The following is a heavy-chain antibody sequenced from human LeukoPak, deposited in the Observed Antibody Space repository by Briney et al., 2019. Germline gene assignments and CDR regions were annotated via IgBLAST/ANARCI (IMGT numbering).Heavy chain of an antibody. Sequence: GGSLRLSCAPSGFTFSRHGMHWVRQAPGKGLEWVAIISNDGSRKYYGHSVEGRFTISRDNSKNTLYLQMDSLRAEDTAVYYCARMALGYWGQGTLVTVSS. V-gene: IGHV3-30*03. CDR2: ISNDGSRK. CDR3: ARMALGY. D-gene: IGHD3-16*01. CDR1: GFTFSRHG. J-gene: IGHJ1*01.